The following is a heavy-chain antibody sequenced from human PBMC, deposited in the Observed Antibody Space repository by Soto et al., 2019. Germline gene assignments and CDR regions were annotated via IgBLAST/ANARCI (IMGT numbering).Heavy chain of an antibody. J-gene: IGHJ4*02. Sequence: PTVVNPTQTLTLTCTFSGFSLSTSGVGVGWIRQPPGKALEWLALIYWDDDKRYSPSLKSRLTITKDTSKNQVVLTMTNMDPVDTATYYCARAMDCSSTSCHDYWGQGTLVTVSS. V-gene: IGHV2-5*02. CDR3: ARAMDCSSTSCHDY. D-gene: IGHD2-2*01. CDR1: GFSLSTSGVG. CDR2: IYWDDDK.